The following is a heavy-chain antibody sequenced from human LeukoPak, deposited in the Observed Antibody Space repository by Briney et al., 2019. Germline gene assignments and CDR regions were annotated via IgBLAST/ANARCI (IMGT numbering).Heavy chain of an antibody. CDR2: IYYSGST. J-gene: IGHJ5*02. V-gene: IGHV4-59*01. Sequence: PSETLSLTCTVSGGSISSYYWSWIRQPPGKGLEWIGYIYYSGSTNYNPSLKSRVTISVDTSKNQFSLKLSSVTAADTAVYYCARDRESLRFGELIGFDPWGQGTLVTVSS. CDR1: GGSISSYY. CDR3: ARDRESLRFGELIGFDP. D-gene: IGHD3-10*01.